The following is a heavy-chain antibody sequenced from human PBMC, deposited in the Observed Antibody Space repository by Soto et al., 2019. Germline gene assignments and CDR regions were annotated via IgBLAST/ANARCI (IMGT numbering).Heavy chain of an antibody. V-gene: IGHV1-69*13. Sequence: SVKVSCKASGGTFSSYAISWVRQAPGQGLEWMGGIIPIFGTANYAQKFQGRVTITADESTSTAYMELSSLRSEDTAVYYCASFRTSCSDPAYYYYYGMDVWGQGTTVTV. CDR2: IIPIFGTA. CDR3: ASFRTSCSDPAYYYYYGMDV. CDR1: GGTFSSYA. J-gene: IGHJ6*02. D-gene: IGHD2-2*01.